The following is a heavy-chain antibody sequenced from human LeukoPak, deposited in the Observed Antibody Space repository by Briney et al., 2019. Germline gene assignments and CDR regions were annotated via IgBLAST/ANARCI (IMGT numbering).Heavy chain of an antibody. CDR3: VTDQSYYYDSSGYYDNWFDP. D-gene: IGHD3-22*01. CDR2: FDPEDGET. Sequence: GASVTVSCKVSGYTLTELSMHWVRQAPGKGLEWMGGFDPEDGETIYAQKFQGRVTMTEDTSTDTAYMELSSLRSEDTAVYYCVTDQSYYYDSSGYYDNWFDPWGQGTLVTVSS. CDR1: GYTLTELS. V-gene: IGHV1-24*01. J-gene: IGHJ5*02.